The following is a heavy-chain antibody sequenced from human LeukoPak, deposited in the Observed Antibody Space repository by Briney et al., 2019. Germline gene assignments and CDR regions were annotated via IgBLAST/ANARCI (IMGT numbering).Heavy chain of an antibody. J-gene: IGHJ4*02. CDR3: ARGTGENYYDSNY. V-gene: IGHV1-69*05. CDR2: IIPIFGTA. D-gene: IGHD3-22*01. CDR1: GGTFSCYA. Sequence: EASVKVSCKASGGTFSCYAISWVRQAPGQGLEWMGRIIPIFGTANYAQKFQGRVTITTDESTSTACMELSSLRSEDTAVYYCARGTGENYYDSNYWGQGTLVTVSS.